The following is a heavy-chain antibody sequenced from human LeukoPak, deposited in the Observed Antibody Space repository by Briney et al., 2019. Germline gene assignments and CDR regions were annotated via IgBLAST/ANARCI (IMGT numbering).Heavy chain of an antibody. CDR3: ASSTVVTLDY. Sequence: ASVKVSCKASGYTLTGYYMHWVRQAPGQGLEWMGWINPNSGGTNYAQKLQGRVTMTRDTSISTAYMELGRLGSDDTGVYYCASSTVVTLDYWGQGTLVTVSS. J-gene: IGHJ4*02. D-gene: IGHD4-23*01. CDR1: GYTLTGYY. CDR2: INPNSGGT. V-gene: IGHV1-2*02.